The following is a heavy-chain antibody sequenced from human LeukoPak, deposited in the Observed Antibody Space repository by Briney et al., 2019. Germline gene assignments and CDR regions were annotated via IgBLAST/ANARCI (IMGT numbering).Heavy chain of an antibody. CDR1: GGSFSGYY. CDR2: INHSGST. CDR3: ARGSGELRYFDWFED. Sequence: PSETLSLTGAVYGGSFSGYYWSWIRQPPGKGLEWIGEINHSGSTNYNPSLKSRVAISVDTSKNQFSLKLSSVTAADTAVYYCARGSGELRYFDWFEDWGQGTLVTVSS. D-gene: IGHD3-9*01. V-gene: IGHV4-34*01. J-gene: IGHJ5*02.